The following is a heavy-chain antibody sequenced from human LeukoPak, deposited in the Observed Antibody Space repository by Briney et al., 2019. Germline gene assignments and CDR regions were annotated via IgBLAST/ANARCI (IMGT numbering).Heavy chain of an antibody. CDR1: KFNFNSYG. D-gene: IGHD1-14*01. CDR3: ARNHGDY. Sequence: GGSLRISCTTSKFNFNSYGMTWVRQAPGKGLEWVSYISSSGTTISYADSVKGRFTFSRDNAKNSLNLQMNSLRAEDTAVYYCARNHGDYWGQGTLVTVSS. V-gene: IGHV3-48*04. J-gene: IGHJ4*02. CDR2: ISSSGTTI.